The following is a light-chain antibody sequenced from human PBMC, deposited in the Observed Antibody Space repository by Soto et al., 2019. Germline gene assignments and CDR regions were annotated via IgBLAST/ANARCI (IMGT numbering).Light chain of an antibody. V-gene: IGKV3-20*01. J-gene: IGKJ2*01. Sequence: EIVLTQSPGTLSLSPGERATLSCRASQSVSSSYLAWYQQKPGQAPRLLIYGASSRATGIPDRFSGSGSGTDFTLTISRPGPENFAVYYCQQYGSSPLMYTFGQGTKLEIK. CDR1: QSVSSSY. CDR3: QQYGSSPLMYT. CDR2: GAS.